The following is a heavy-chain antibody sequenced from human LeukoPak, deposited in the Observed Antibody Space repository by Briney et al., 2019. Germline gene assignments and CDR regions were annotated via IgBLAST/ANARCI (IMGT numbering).Heavy chain of an antibody. D-gene: IGHD3-22*01. J-gene: IGHJ4*02. Sequence: SETLSLTCTVSGGSISSSSYYWGWIRQPPGKGLEWIGSIYYSGSTYYNPSLKSRVTISVDTSKNQFSLKLSSVTAADTAVYYCAREGLHYDSSGYYSRGIDYWGQGTLVTVSS. CDR2: IYYSGST. CDR1: GGSISSSSYY. V-gene: IGHV4-39*02. CDR3: AREGLHYDSSGYYSRGIDY.